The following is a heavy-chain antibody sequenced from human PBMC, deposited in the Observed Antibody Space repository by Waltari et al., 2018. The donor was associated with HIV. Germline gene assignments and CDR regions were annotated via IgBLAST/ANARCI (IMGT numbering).Heavy chain of an antibody. CDR2: ISSSSSYI. Sequence: EVQLVESGGGLVKPGGSLRLSCAASGFTFSSYSMNWVRQAPGKELEWVSSISSSSSYIYYADSVKGRFTISRDNAKNSLYLQMNSLRAEDTAVYYCARDTSFWSSPDLDAFDIWGQGTMVTVSS. J-gene: IGHJ3*02. CDR3: ARDTSFWSSPDLDAFDI. D-gene: IGHD3-3*01. V-gene: IGHV3-21*01. CDR1: GFTFSSYS.